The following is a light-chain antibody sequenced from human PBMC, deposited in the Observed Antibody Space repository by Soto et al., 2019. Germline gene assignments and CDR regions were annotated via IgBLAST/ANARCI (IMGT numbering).Light chain of an antibody. CDR2: EVS. Sequence: SALTQPASVSGSPGQSITISCTGTSSDVGSYNLVSWYQQHPGKAPKLMIYEVSKRPSGVSNLFSGSKSGNTASLTISGLQAEDEADYYCCSYAGSSTLVFGGGTKLTVL. CDR3: CSYAGSSTLV. V-gene: IGLV2-23*02. J-gene: IGLJ3*02. CDR1: SSDVGSYNL.